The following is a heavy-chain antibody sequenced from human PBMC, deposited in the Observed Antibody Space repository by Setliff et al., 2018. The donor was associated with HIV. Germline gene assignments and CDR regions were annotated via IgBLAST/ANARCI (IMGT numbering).Heavy chain of an antibody. V-gene: IGHV4-61*02. D-gene: IGHD3-22*01. Sequence: PSETLSLTCTVSGGSISSGNYYWSWIRQPAGKRLEWIGRIYSSGSTNYNPSPQSRVTISADTSKNQFSLKLSSVTAAATAVYYCARGLSFYDPGGFDYWGQGTLVTVSS. CDR3: ARGLSFYDPGGFDY. CDR2: IYSSGST. J-gene: IGHJ4*02. CDR1: GGSISSGNYY.